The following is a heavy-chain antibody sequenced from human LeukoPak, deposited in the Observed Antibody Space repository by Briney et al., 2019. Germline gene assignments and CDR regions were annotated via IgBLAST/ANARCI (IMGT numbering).Heavy chain of an antibody. V-gene: IGHV3-30*04. CDR1: GFTFSSYA. CDR2: ISYDGSNK. J-gene: IGHJ3*02. D-gene: IGHD5-12*01. CDR3: ARDTFSGYANDAFDI. Sequence: PGGSLRLSCAASGFTFSSYAMHWVRQAPGKGLEWVAVISYDGSNKYYADSVKGRFTISRDNSKNTLYLQMNSLRAEDTAVYYCARDTFSGYANDAFDIWGQGTMVTVSS.